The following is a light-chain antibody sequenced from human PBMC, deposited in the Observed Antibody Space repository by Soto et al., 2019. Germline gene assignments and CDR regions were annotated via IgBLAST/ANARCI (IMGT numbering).Light chain of an antibody. CDR1: QSISSW. Sequence: DIPMTLSPSTLSASVGDRVTITCRASQSISSWLAWYQQKPGRAPKLLIYDASTLETGVPSRISGSGSGTQFTLTISSLQPDDFATYYCQQYNTYSWTFGQGTKVDI. CDR2: DAS. CDR3: QQYNTYSWT. J-gene: IGKJ1*01. V-gene: IGKV1-5*01.